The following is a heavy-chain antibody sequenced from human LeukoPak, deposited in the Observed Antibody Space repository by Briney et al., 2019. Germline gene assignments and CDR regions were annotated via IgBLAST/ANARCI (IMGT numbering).Heavy chain of an antibody. CDR3: ARDLYDAFDI. CDR1: GFTLSSFH. CDR2: ISSSSSYI. D-gene: IGHD2-15*01. Sequence: PGGSLRLSCAAAGFTLSSFHMYWVRQAPGKGLEWVSSISSSSSYIYYADSVKGRFTISRDNAKNSLYLQMNSLRAEDTAVYYCARDLYDAFDIWGQGTMVTVSS. V-gene: IGHV3-21*01. J-gene: IGHJ3*02.